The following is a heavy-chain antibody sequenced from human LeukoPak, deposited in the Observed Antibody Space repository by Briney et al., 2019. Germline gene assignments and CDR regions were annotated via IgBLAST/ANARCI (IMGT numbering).Heavy chain of an antibody. CDR3: AREVGYSSGWYKYYYYYMDV. J-gene: IGHJ6*03. CDR2: IYYSGST. V-gene: IGHV4-39*07. Sequence: SETLSLTCTVSGGSISSSSYYWGWIRQPPGKGLEWIGSIYYSGSTYYNPSLKSRVTISVDTSKNQFSLKLSSVTAADTAVYYCAREVGYSSGWYKYYYYYMDVWGKGTTVIVSS. D-gene: IGHD6-19*01. CDR1: GGSISSSSYY.